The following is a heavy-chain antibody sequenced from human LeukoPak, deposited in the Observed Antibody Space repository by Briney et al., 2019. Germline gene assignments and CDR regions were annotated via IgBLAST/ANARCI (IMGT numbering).Heavy chain of an antibody. J-gene: IGHJ4*02. CDR2: ISYDGSNK. V-gene: IGHV3-30*03. Sequence: GGSLRLSCAASGFTFSSYGMHWVRQAPGKGLEWVAVISYDGSNKYHADSVKGRFTISRDNSKNTLYLQMNSLRAEDTAVYYCASQQLGIDYFDYWGQGTLVTVSS. CDR3: ASQQLGIDYFDY. D-gene: IGHD7-27*01. CDR1: GFTFSSYG.